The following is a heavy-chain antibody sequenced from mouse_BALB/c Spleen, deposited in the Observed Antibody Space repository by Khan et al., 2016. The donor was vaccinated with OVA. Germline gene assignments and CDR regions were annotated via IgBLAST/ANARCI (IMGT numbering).Heavy chain of an antibody. D-gene: IGHD2-3*01. Sequence: VELKQLGLGLVKPSQSLSLTCTVTGYSITSDYAWNWIRQFPGNKLEWMGYISYSGSTNSNPALKSRISITRDTSKNQFFLQLNSVTTEDTATYYCARDGSRYNYAMDYWGQGTSVTVSS. J-gene: IGHJ4*01. CDR2: ISYSGST. CDR1: GYSITSDYA. CDR3: ARDGSRYNYAMDY. V-gene: IGHV3-2*02.